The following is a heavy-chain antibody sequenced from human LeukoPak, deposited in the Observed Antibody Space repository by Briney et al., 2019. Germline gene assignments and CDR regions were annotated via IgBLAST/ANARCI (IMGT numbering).Heavy chain of an antibody. CDR3: ARLRSSRKSSGRHYYYGMDV. V-gene: IGHV4-4*07. D-gene: IGHD6-19*01. J-gene: IGHJ6*02. CDR1: GGSISSYF. Sequence: SETLSLTCTVSGGSISSYFWTWIRQPAGKGLEWIGRFYSSGITNYNPSLKSRVTMSLDTSKNQFSLTLSSVTAADTAVYYCARLRSSRKSSGRHYYYGMDVWGQGTTVTVSS. CDR2: FYSSGIT.